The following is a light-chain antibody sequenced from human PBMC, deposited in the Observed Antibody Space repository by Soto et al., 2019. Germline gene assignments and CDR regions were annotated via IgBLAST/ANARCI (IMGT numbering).Light chain of an antibody. CDR3: KQYNSWPYI. V-gene: IGKV3-15*01. CDR2: GAS. J-gene: IGKJ2*01. CDR1: QSISTN. Sequence: EIVMTQSPDTLSVSPGEKPTLSCRASQSISTNLAWYQQKPGQAPRLLIYGASTRATGIPARFSGSGSGTEFSLTIGSLQSEDFAVYHCKQYNSWPYIFGQGTELEIK.